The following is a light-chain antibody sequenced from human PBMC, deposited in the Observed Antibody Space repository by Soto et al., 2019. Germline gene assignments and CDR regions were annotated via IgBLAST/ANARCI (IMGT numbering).Light chain of an antibody. CDR1: TGAVTSGYY. CDR2: STN. Sequence: QTVVTQEPSLTVSPGGTVTLTCATSTGAVTSGYYPYWFQQKPGQAPRALIYSTNNKYSWTPARFSGSLLGGKAALTLSGVQPADEADYYCLLYYGGQLRVFGGGTKLTVL. J-gene: IGLJ2*01. CDR3: LLYYGGQLRV. V-gene: IGLV7-43*01.